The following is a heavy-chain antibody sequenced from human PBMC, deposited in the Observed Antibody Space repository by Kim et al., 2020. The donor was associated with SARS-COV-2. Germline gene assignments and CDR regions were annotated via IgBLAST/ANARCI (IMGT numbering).Heavy chain of an antibody. J-gene: IGHJ3*01. V-gene: IGHV3-23*01. CDR1: GFNFPSFA. CDR3: AKGTLIRGVTISGNAFD. Sequence: GGSLRLSCSTSGFNFPSFAMTWLRQAPGKGLEWVSDVSGGGDATSYANSVRGRFTISRDSSKNTVYLQMNNLRVEDTAVYYCAKGTLIRGVTISGNAFD. D-gene: IGHD3-10*01. CDR2: VSGGGDAT.